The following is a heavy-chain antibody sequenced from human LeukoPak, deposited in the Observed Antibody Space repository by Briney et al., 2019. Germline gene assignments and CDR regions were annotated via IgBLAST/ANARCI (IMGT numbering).Heavy chain of an antibody. Sequence: ASVKVSCKASGYTFTSYDINWVRQATGQGLEWMGWMNPNSGNTGYAQKFQGRVTMTRNTSISTAYMELSSLRFEDTAVYYCARGRAHIVVVPAAIEWGQGTLVTVSS. V-gene: IGHV1-8*01. J-gene: IGHJ4*02. D-gene: IGHD2-2*01. CDR1: GYTFTSYD. CDR2: MNPNSGNT. CDR3: ARGRAHIVVVPAAIE.